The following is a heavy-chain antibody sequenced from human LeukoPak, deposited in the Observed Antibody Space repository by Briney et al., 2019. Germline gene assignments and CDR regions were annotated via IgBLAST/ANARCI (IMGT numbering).Heavy chain of an antibody. CDR1: GGSFSGYY. D-gene: IGHD3-22*01. CDR3: ARGDYYDSSSYYPNWFDP. CDR2: INHSGST. Sequence: PSETLSLTCAVYGGSFSGYYWSWIRQPPGRGLEWIGEINHSGSTNYNPSLKSRVTILVDTSKKQFSLKLTSVTAADTAVYYCARGDYYDSSSYYPNWFDPWGQGTLVTVSS. J-gene: IGHJ5*02. V-gene: IGHV4-34*01.